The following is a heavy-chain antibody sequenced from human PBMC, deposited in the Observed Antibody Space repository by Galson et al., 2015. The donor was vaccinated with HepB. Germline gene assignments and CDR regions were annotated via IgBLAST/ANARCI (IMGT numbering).Heavy chain of an antibody. CDR1: GFTFSSYA. J-gene: IGHJ4*02. CDR3: AKADYYDSSGYYLHYFDY. D-gene: IGHD3-22*01. V-gene: IGHV3-23*01. CDR2: ISGSGGST. Sequence: SLRLSCAASGFTFSSYAMSWVRQAPGKGLEWVSAISGSGGSTYYADSVKGRFTISRDNSKNTLYLQMNSLRAEDTAVYYCAKADYYDSSGYYLHYFDYWGQGTLVTVSS.